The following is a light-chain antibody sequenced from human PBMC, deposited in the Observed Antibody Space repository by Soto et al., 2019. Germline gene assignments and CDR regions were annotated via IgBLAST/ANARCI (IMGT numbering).Light chain of an antibody. CDR3: QHYNSYSEA. J-gene: IGKJ1*01. CDR1: QTISSW. V-gene: IGKV1-5*03. Sequence: IQITHSPSTLSGSVGDSVTITCGTSQTISSWLAWYQQKPGKAPKLLIYKASTLKSGVPSRFSGSGSGTEFTLTISSLQPDDFATYYCQHYNSYSEAFGQGTKVDIK. CDR2: KAS.